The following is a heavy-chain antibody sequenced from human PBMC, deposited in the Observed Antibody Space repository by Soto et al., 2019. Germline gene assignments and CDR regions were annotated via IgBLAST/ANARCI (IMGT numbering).Heavy chain of an antibody. D-gene: IGHD3-10*01. J-gene: IGHJ4*02. CDR3: ARVYYGSGSPFDV. V-gene: IGHV4-59*01. CDR1: GGSISSYY. Sequence: SETVSLTCPVSGGSISSYYWSWIRQPPGKGLEWIGYIYYSGSTNYNPSLKSRVTISVDTSKNQFSLTLSSVTPADTAVYYWARVYYGSGSPFDVWGQGTLDTVSS. CDR2: IYYSGST.